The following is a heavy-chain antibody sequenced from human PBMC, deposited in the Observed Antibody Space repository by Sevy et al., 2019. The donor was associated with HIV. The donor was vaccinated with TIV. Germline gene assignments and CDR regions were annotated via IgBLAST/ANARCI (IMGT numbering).Heavy chain of an antibody. D-gene: IGHD4-17*01. CDR2: INAANGDK. V-gene: IGHV1-3*01. CDR1: GYTFTSYA. J-gene: IGHJ4*02. Sequence: ASVKVSCKASGYTFTSYAIHWVRQAPGQGLEWMGGINAANGDKQYLKRFQGRITITTDTTASTAYMELSSLTSEDTAVYYCARNPPGGTVFDYWGQGTLVTVSS. CDR3: ARNPPGGTVFDY.